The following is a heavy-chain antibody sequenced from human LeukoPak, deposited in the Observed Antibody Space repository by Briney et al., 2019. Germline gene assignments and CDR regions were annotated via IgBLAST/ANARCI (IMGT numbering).Heavy chain of an antibody. V-gene: IGHV3-23*01. D-gene: IGHD3-10*01. CDR3: XKDPXXTLMVSPTFDY. Sequence: GGSLRLSCVVSGFPFSSYAMSWVRQAPGKGLEWVSGISGSGDDTYYAASVKGRFIVSRDTSKNTLYLQMNSLRAEDTAVYYCXKDPXXTLMVSPTFDYWGQGTLVTVSS. CDR2: ISGSGDDT. J-gene: IGHJ4*02. CDR1: GFPFSSYA.